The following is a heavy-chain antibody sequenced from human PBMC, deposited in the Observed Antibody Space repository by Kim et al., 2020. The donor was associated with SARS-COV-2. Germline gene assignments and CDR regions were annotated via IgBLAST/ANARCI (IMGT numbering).Heavy chain of an antibody. CDR3: ARDKGPIVAVVDADTTEGYFSGLDV. CDR2: ISSSSEDI. D-gene: IGHD2-8*02. J-gene: IGHJ6*02. CDR1: GFRFSSYS. V-gene: IGHV3-21*01. Sequence: GGSLRLSCAASGFRFSSYSLNWVRQAPGKGLEWVSSISSSSEDIHYADSVKGRFTISRDNGKNSLYLQMNSLRAEDTAVYFCARDKGPIVAVVDADTTEGYFSGLDVWGQGTTVTVSS.